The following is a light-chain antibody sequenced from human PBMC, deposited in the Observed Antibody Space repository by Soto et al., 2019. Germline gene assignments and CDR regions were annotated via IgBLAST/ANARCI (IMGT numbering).Light chain of an antibody. V-gene: IGKV3-20*01. J-gene: IGKJ3*01. CDR3: QQYGSLPVT. CDR2: SVS. CDR1: QSVRGNS. Sequence: EVVLTQSPGTLSLSPGEGATLSCRASQSVRGNSLAWYQQKPGQAPRLLIYSVSSRATGIPDRFSGSGSGTDFTLTISRLEPEDFAVYSCQQYGSLPVTFGPGITVDIK.